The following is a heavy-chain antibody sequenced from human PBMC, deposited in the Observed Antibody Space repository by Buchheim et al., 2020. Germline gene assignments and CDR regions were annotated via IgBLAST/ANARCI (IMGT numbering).Heavy chain of an antibody. CDR2: IRGKAYGGTT. J-gene: IGHJ4*02. V-gene: IGHV3-49*05. CDR1: GFSFDDSV. Sequence: EVQLVESGGGLVKPGRSLRLSCTASGFSFDDSVMSWFRQAPGKGLEWVGFIRGKAYGGTTEYAASVTGRFTISRDDSKSIAYLQMNSLKSEDTAVYYCTRGLWFGESYYFDYWGQGTL. CDR3: TRGLWFGESYYFDY. D-gene: IGHD3-10*01.